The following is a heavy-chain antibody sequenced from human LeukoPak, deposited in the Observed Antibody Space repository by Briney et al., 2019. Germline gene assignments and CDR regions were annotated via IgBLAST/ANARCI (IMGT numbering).Heavy chain of an antibody. V-gene: IGHV4-59*01. Sequence: SETLSLTCTVSGGSISSYYWSWIRQPPGKGLEWIGYIYYSGSTNYNPSLKSRVTISVDTSKNQFSLKLSSVTAADTAVYYCARMAHGDLFDIWGQGTMVTVSS. CDR2: IYYSGST. D-gene: IGHD4-17*01. J-gene: IGHJ3*02. CDR3: ARMAHGDLFDI. CDR1: GGSISSYY.